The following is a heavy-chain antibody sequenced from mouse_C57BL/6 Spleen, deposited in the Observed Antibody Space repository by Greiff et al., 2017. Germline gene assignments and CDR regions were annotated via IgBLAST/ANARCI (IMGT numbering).Heavy chain of an antibody. CDR2: IYPGDGDT. CDR1: GYAFSSSW. V-gene: IGHV1-82*01. J-gene: IGHJ2*01. D-gene: IGHD3-3*01. Sequence: VQLVESGPELVKPGASVKISCTASGYAFSSSWMNWVKQRPGKGLEWIGRIYPGDGDTNYNRKFQGKATLTADKSSSTAYMQLSSLTSEDAVVYFGARERADYWGQGTTLTVSS. CDR3: ARERADY.